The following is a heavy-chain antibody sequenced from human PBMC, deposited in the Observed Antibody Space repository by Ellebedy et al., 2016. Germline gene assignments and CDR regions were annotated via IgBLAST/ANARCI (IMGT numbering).Heavy chain of an antibody. D-gene: IGHD3-10*01. CDR1: GSTFSSYS. CDR3: ATPTTRLWFGAN. V-gene: IGHV3-48*04. J-gene: IGHJ4*02. CDR2: ISSYSSTI. Sequence: GGSLRLSXAASGSTFSSYSMNWVRQAPGKGLEWVSYISSYSSTIYYADSVKGRFTISRDNAKNSLYLQMNSLRAEDTAVYYCATPTTRLWFGANWGQGTLVTVSA.